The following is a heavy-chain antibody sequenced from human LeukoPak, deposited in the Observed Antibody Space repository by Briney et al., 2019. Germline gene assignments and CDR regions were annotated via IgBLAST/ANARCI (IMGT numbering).Heavy chain of an antibody. D-gene: IGHD2-2*01. CDR1: GFTVSSSY. CDR2: IYSGGSGST. CDR3: AHRKATSWAHDY. Sequence: GGSLRLSCAASGFTVSSSYMSWVRQAPGKGLEWVSVIYSGGSGSTYYADSVKGRFTISRDNSKNTLNLQMNSLRAADTAVYYCAHRKATSWAHDYWGQGTLVTVSS. J-gene: IGHJ4*02. V-gene: IGHV3-53*01.